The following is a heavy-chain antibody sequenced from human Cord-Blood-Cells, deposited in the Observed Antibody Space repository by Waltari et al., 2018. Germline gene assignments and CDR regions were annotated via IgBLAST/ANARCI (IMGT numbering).Heavy chain of an antibody. D-gene: IGHD1-1*01. CDR2: IYSGGST. V-gene: IGHV3-53*01. Sequence: EVKLVESGGGLIQPGGSLRLSCAAPGLTVGSNYMRWVRQAPGKGLEGVSVIYSGGSTYYADSVKGRFTISRDNSKNTLYLQMNSLRAEDTAVYYCARGEYNWNDGGVYWGQGTLVTVSS. CDR3: ARGEYNWNDGGVY. J-gene: IGHJ4*02. CDR1: GLTVGSNY.